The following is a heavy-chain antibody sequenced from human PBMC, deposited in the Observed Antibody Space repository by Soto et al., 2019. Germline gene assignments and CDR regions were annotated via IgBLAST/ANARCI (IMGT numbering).Heavy chain of an antibody. Sequence: QLQLQESGPGLVKPSETLSLTCTVSCGSIRSSSYYLGWIRQPPGKGMEWIGSIYDSGSTYDNPSLKGRVTLSVDTSKNQFSLKLSSVTAADTAVYYCARKASGDDFWRGPYNWFDPWGKGTLVTVSS. D-gene: IGHD3-3*01. CDR3: ARKASGDDFWRGPYNWFDP. J-gene: IGHJ5*02. V-gene: IGHV4-39*01. CDR1: CGSIRSSSYY. CDR2: IYDSGST.